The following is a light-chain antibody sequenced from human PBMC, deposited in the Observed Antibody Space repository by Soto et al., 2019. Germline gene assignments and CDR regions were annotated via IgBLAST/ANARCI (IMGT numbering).Light chain of an antibody. CDR3: QQYNSYPYT. V-gene: IGKV1-5*03. Sequence: DIQMTQSPSTLSASVGDRVTITCRASQSISSWLAWYQQKPGKAPKLLIYKASSLESGVPSRFSGSGSGTEFTLTISSLQPDDFATYQCQQYNSYPYTFGQGTKLEIK. CDR2: KAS. CDR1: QSISSW. J-gene: IGKJ2*01.